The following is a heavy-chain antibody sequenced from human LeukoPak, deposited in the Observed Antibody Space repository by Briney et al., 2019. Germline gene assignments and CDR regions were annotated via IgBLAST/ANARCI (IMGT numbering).Heavy chain of an antibody. D-gene: IGHD3-22*01. Sequence: PGGSLRLSCAASGFTFSSYEMNWVRQAPGKGLEWVSYISSSGSTIYYADSVKGRFTISRDNSKNTLYLQMNSLRAEDTAVYYCAKDLGYYDSSGYYVFDYWGQGTLVTVSS. J-gene: IGHJ4*02. CDR1: GFTFSSYE. V-gene: IGHV3-48*03. CDR2: ISSSGSTI. CDR3: AKDLGYYDSSGYYVFDY.